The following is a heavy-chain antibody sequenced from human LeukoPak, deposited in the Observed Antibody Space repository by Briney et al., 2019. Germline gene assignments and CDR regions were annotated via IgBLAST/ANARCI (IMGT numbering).Heavy chain of an antibody. CDR3: AKDRGMATIKDY. CDR1: GFTFSTHG. Sequence: PGGSLRLSCAASGFTFSTHGMHWVRQAPGKGLEWVTFIGYDGSDKYYSDSVKGRFTISRDNSKNTLYLQVNSLRAEDTAVYYCAKDRGMATIKDYWGQGTLVTVSS. V-gene: IGHV3-30*02. J-gene: IGHJ4*02. D-gene: IGHD5-24*01. CDR2: IGYDGSDK.